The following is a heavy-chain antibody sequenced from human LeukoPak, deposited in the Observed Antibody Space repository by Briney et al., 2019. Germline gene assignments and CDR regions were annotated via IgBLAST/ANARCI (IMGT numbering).Heavy chain of an antibody. J-gene: IGHJ4*02. CDR2: VHLSGRT. V-gene: IGHV4-4*02. CDR3: AMEGGWYRPFDF. D-gene: IGHD6-13*01. Sequence: PSGTLSLTCGVSGGSICSTNWWSCVRQPPGEGLEWIGEVHLSGRTNYNPSLESRVTMSVNMSENHISLKLTSVTAADTAVYYCAMEGGWYRPFDFSGQGTLVTVSS. CDR1: GGSICSTNW.